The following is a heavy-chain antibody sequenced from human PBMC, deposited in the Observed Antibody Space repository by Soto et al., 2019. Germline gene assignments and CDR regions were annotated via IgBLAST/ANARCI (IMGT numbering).Heavy chain of an antibody. V-gene: IGHV1-46*01. CDR1: GYTFTNYY. CDR2: FNPRGGSA. CDR3: ARQGVVREHWFDP. J-gene: IGHJ5*02. D-gene: IGHD3-3*01. Sequence: QVQLVQSGAEVKKPGVSVRVSCKASGYTFTNYYIHWIRQALGQGLEWMGVFNPRGGSATYAQKFQGRLIMTADTSTSTVYMEMSSLRSEDTAVYYCARQGVVREHWFDPWGQGTLVTVSS.